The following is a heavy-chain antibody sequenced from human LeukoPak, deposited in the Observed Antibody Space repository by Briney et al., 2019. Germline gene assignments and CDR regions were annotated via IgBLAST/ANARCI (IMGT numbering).Heavy chain of an antibody. J-gene: IGHJ3*02. CDR2: ISWNSGSI. CDR3: AKDLYCDSSRSGAFDI. V-gene: IGHV3-9*01. Sequence: GGSLRLSCAASGFTFDDYAMHWVRQAPGKGLEWVSGISWNSGSIGYADSVKGRFTISRDNAKNSLYLQMNSLRAEDTALYYCAKDLYCDSSRSGAFDIWGQGTMVTVSS. CDR1: GFTFDDYA. D-gene: IGHD3-22*01.